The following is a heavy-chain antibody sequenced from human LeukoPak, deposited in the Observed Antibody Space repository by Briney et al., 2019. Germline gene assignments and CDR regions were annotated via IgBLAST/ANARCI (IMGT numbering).Heavy chain of an antibody. J-gene: IGHJ5*02. CDR1: GFTFSSYS. Sequence: GGSLRLSCAASGFTFSSYSMNWVRQAPGKGLEWVSSISSSSSYIYYADSVKGRFTISRDNAKNSLHLQMNSLRAEDTAVYYCARDEYSSSFNWFDPWGQGTLVTVSS. CDR3: ARDEYSSSFNWFDP. D-gene: IGHD6-6*01. CDR2: ISSSSSYI. V-gene: IGHV3-21*01.